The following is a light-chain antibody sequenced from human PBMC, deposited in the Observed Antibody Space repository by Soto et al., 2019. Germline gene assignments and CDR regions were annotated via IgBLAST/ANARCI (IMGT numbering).Light chain of an antibody. CDR2: DAS. V-gene: IGKV3-11*01. CDR3: QQRGNWPPWT. Sequence: EIVLTQSPATLSLSPGXRATLSCRASQSVSSYLAWYQQKPGQAPRLLIYDASNRATGIPSRFSGSGSGTDFTLTISSLEPEDFAVYYCQQRGNWPPWTFGQGTKVDIK. CDR1: QSVSSY. J-gene: IGKJ1*01.